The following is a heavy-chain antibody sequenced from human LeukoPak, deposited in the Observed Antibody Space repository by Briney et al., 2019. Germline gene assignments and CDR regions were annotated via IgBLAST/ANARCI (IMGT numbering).Heavy chain of an antibody. V-gene: IGHV3-48*01. CDR2: ISSSSSTI. J-gene: IGHJ4*02. Sequence: GGSLRLSCAASGFTFSSYSMNWVRQAPGKGLGWVSYISSSSSTIYYADSVKGRFTISRDNAKNSLYLQMNSLRAEDTAVYYCARVDDYSNYPFDYWGQGTLVTVSS. D-gene: IGHD4-11*01. CDR1: GFTFSSYS. CDR3: ARVDDYSNYPFDY.